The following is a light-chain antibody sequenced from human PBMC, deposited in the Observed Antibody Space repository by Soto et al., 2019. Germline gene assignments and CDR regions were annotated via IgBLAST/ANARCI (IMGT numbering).Light chain of an antibody. Sequence: EILMTQSPASLSGSPGERATISCGASQSVSSFLAWYQQKPGKAPKLLIYGASTLHSGIPSRFSGSGSGTEFTLTISSLQPEDFATYYCQQYNNSPFPFGRGTKVDIK. CDR1: QSVSSF. J-gene: IGKJ3*01. CDR3: QQYNNSPFP. CDR2: GAS. V-gene: IGKV1-9*01.